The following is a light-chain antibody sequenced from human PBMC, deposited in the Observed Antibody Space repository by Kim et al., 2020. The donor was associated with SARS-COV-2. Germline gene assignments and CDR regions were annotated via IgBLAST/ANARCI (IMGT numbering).Light chain of an antibody. Sequence: GQCVTISCSGSNSNIGSSTVNWYQQLPGTAPKLLIYGTNQRPMGVPDRFSGSKSGTSASLAISGLRSEDESDYYCASWDDSLNGQVFGTGTKVTVL. CDR3: ASWDDSLNGQV. J-gene: IGLJ1*01. V-gene: IGLV1-44*01. CDR2: GTN. CDR1: NSNIGSST.